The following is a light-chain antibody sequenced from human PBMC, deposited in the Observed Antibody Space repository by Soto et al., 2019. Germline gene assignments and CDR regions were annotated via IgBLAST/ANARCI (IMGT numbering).Light chain of an antibody. CDR1: QSISSS. V-gene: IGKV1-39*01. J-gene: IGKJ2*01. CDR3: QQSDSTPDS. CDR2: AAF. Sequence: DIQMTQSPPSLSASVGDRVTITCRASQSISSSLNWYQHKPGKAPKVLIYAAFSLQSRVPIRFIGSVSWTDFTITISSLQPEDFATYYGQQSDSTPDSFVQGTKLETK.